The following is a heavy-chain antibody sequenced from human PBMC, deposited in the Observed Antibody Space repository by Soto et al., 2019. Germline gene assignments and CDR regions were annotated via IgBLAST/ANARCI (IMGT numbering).Heavy chain of an antibody. CDR2: IHHSGGS. CDR1: GGSFSDHN. D-gene: IGHD3-16*01. Sequence: SETLSLTCAVTGGSFSDHNWTWIRQPPGKGMEWIGEIHHSGGSHYNPSFKSRATISLDTSKNQFSLDLRSVTAADTALYYCARAPLIKSAEVKSFVDFWGQGTLVTYSS. CDR3: ARAPLIKSAEVKSFVDF. J-gene: IGHJ4*02. V-gene: IGHV4-34*01.